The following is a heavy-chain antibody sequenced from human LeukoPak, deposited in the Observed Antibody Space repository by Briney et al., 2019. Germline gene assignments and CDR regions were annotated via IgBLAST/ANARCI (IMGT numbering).Heavy chain of an antibody. CDR3: AKTYSSSRAHYYYYYYMDV. Sequence: PSETLSLTCTVSGGSISSSAYHWGWIRQPPGKGLEWVAIISYDGSKTYYADSVKGRFTISRDNSKNTLYLQMNSLRAEDTAVYYCAKTYSSSRAHYYYYYYMDVWGKGTTVTISS. CDR2: ISYDGSKT. V-gene: IGHV3-30*18. J-gene: IGHJ6*03. D-gene: IGHD6-13*01. CDR1: GGSISSSA.